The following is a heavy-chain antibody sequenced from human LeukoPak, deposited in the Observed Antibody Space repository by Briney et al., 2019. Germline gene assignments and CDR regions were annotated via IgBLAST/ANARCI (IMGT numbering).Heavy chain of an antibody. Sequence: PSETLSLTCTVSGGSISSYYWSWIRQSPGKGLEYIGYIYYSGSTNYNPSLKSRVTISIDTSKNQFSLKLSSVTAADTAVYYCARDIASYFDYWGQGTLVTVPS. V-gene: IGHV4-59*12. D-gene: IGHD6-13*01. CDR3: ARDIASYFDY. J-gene: IGHJ4*02. CDR2: IYYSGST. CDR1: GGSISSYY.